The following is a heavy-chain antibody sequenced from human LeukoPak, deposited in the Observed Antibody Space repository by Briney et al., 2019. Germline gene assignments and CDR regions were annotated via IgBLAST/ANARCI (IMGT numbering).Heavy chain of an antibody. CDR3: AKGYCSGGSCPSPDAFDI. D-gene: IGHD2-15*01. Sequence: GGSLRLSCAASGFTFNSYSMHWVRQAPGKGLEWVAVLSFDGDEKHYADSVKGRFTISRDNSKNTLYLQMNSLRAEDTAVYYCAKGYCSGGSCPSPDAFDIWGQGTMVTVSS. J-gene: IGHJ3*02. V-gene: IGHV3-30-3*01. CDR2: LSFDGDEK. CDR1: GFTFNSYS.